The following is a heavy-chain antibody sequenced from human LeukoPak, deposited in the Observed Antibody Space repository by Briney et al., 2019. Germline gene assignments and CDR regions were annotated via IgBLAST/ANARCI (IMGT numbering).Heavy chain of an antibody. Sequence: PSETLSLTCTVSGGSISSYYWSWIRQPAGKGLEWIGRIYTSGSTNYNPSLKSRVTMSVDTSKNQFSLKLSSVTAADTAVYYCARGPTSSWYLSYYYYGMDVWGQGTTVTVSS. D-gene: IGHD6-13*01. V-gene: IGHV4-4*07. J-gene: IGHJ6*02. CDR2: IYTSGST. CDR1: GGSISSYY. CDR3: ARGPTSSWYLSYYYYGMDV.